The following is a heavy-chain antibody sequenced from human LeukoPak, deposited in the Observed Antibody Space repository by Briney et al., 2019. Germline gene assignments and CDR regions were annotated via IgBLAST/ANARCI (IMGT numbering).Heavy chain of an antibody. J-gene: IGHJ6*02. CDR1: EFTFSNYW. CDR3: ARDHDIVVVPAAILYGMDV. Sequence: GGSLRLSCAASEFTFSNYWVTWVRQGPGKGLEWVANIKQDGSEKYYVDSVKGRFTISRDNAKNSLYLQMNSLRAEDTAVYYCARDHDIVVVPAAILYGMDVWGQGTTVTVSS. CDR2: IKQDGSEK. D-gene: IGHD2-2*01. V-gene: IGHV3-7*01.